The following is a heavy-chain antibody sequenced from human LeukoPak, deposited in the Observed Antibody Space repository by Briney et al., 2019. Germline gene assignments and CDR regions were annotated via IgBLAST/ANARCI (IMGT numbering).Heavy chain of an antibody. CDR2: MNPNSGNT. CDR1: GYTFTSYD. Sequence: ASVKVSCKASGYTFTSYDINWVRQATGRGLEWMGWMNPNSGNTGYAQKFQGRVTITRNTSISTAYMEPSSLRSEDTAVYYCARGEPGGNGWNYWGQGTLVTISS. V-gene: IGHV1-8*03. D-gene: IGHD6-25*01. J-gene: IGHJ4*02. CDR3: ARGEPGGNGWNY.